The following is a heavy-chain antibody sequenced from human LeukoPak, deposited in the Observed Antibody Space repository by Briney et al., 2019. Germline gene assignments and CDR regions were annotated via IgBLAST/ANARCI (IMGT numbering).Heavy chain of an antibody. V-gene: IGHV4-39*07. J-gene: IGHJ4*02. CDR1: GGSISSSSYY. CDR3: ARTPTSAGWYFDY. D-gene: IGHD2-15*01. CDR2: IYYSGST. Sequence: PSETLSLTCTVSGGSISSSSYYWGWIRQPPGKGLEWIGSIYYSGSTYYNPSLKSRVTISVDTSKNQFSLKLSSATAADTAVYYCARTPTSAGWYFDYWGQGTLVTVSS.